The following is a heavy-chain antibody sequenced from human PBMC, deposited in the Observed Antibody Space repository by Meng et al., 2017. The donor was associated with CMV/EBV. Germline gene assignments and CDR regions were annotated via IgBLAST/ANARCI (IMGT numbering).Heavy chain of an antibody. D-gene: IGHD2-21*01. CDR2: IWYDGSNK. CDR1: GFTFSSYC. CDR3: AKDPRYYCGGDCYPAIYFDY. J-gene: IGHJ4*02. Sequence: GESLKISCAASGFTFSSYCMNWVRQAPGKGLGWVAVIWYDGSNKYYADSVKGRFTISSDNSKNTLYLQMNSLRAEDTAVYYCAKDPRYYCGGDCYPAIYFDYWGQGTLVTVSS. V-gene: IGHV3-33*06.